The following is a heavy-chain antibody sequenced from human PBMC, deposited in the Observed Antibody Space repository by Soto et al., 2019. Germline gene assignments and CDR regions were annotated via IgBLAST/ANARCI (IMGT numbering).Heavy chain of an antibody. CDR2: VYHTGDT. CDR1: GGTVASSHR. D-gene: IGHD2-21*02. V-gene: IGHV4-4*02. CDR3: AREIVTAGGNNYFDP. J-gene: IGHJ5*02. Sequence: QVQLQESGPRLVKPSGSLSLTCGVSGGTVASSHRWSWVRQPPGGGLEWIGNVYHTGDTNFNPSLESRVAISVDQSNNEFSLRLNSLTAADTAVYFCAREIVTAGGNNYFDPWGPGTLVTVSS.